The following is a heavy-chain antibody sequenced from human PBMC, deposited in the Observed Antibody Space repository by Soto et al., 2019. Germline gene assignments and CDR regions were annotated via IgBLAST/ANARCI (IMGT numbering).Heavy chain of an antibody. Sequence: LSLTCTVSCGSIYRSGYYWGWIRQPPGRGLEWIGNIDYNGATYSNPSLKSRVTISRDTSKNQFSLKLTSVTAADTALYYCGKVLVGATGHTDSDSWGPGTLVTVSS. CDR2: IDYNGAT. J-gene: IGHJ4*02. V-gene: IGHV4-39*01. D-gene: IGHD2-15*01. CDR1: CGSIYRSGYY. CDR3: GKVLVGATGHTDSDS.